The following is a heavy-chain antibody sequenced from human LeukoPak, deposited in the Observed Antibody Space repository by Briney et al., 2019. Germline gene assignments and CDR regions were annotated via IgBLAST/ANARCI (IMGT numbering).Heavy chain of an antibody. CDR1: GFTFSSYA. J-gene: IGHJ4*02. D-gene: IGHD3-3*01. CDR3: ARVERTYYDFWSGYYFLDY. Sequence: PGGSLRLSCAASGFTFSSYAMHWVRQAPGKGLEWVAVISYDGSNKYYADSVKGRFTISRDNSKNTLYLQMNSLRAEDTAVYYCARVERTYYDFWSGYYFLDYWGQGTLVTVSS. V-gene: IGHV3-30-3*01. CDR2: ISYDGSNK.